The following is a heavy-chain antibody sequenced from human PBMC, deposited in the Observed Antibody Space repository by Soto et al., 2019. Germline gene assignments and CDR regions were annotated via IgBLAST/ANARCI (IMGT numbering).Heavy chain of an antibody. J-gene: IGHJ6*02. CDR1: GYTFTSYG. CDR2: ISAYNGNT. D-gene: IGHD3-10*01. V-gene: IGHV1-18*01. CDR3: ARGRITMVRGVIAYYYSGMDV. Sequence: QVQLVQSGAEVKKPGASVKVSCKASGYTFTSYGISWVRQAPGQGLEWMGWISAYNGNTNYAQKLQGRVTMTTDTSRSTAYMELRSLRSDDTAVYYCARGRITMVRGVIAYYYSGMDVWCQGTTVTVSS.